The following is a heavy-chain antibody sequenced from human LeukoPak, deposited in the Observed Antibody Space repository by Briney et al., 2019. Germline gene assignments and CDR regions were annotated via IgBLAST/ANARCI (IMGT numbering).Heavy chain of an antibody. V-gene: IGHV4-30-2*01. CDR3: ARVGYQLMIDAFDI. CDR2: IYHSGST. D-gene: IGHD2-2*01. Sequence: SETLSLTCTVSGGSISSGGYYWSWIRQPPGKGLEWIGYIYHSGSTYYNPSLKSRVTISVDRSKNQFTLKLSSVTAADTAVYYCARVGYQLMIDAFDIWGQGTMVTVSS. J-gene: IGHJ3*02. CDR1: GGSISSGGYY.